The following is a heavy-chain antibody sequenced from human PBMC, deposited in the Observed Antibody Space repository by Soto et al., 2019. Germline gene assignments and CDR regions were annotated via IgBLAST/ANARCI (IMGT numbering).Heavy chain of an antibody. D-gene: IGHD4-17*01. Sequence: QITLKESGPTLVKPTQTLTLTCTFSGFSLSTSGVGVGWIRQPPGKALEWLALIYWDDDKRYSPSLKSRLTITKDTSKNQVVLTMTNMDPVDTATYYCAHRPVFDYGGNSGFDYWGQGTLVTVSS. V-gene: IGHV2-5*02. CDR3: AHRPVFDYGGNSGFDY. CDR2: IYWDDDK. J-gene: IGHJ4*02. CDR1: GFSLSTSGVG.